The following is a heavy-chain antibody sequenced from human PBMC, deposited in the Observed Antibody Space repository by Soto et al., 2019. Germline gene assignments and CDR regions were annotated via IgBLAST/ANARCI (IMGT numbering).Heavy chain of an antibody. J-gene: IGHJ5*02. Sequence: EVQLVESGGGLVQPGGSLRLCCAASGFTFSSYWMSWVRQAPGKGLEWVANIKQDGSEKYYVDSVKGRFTISRDNAKNSLYLQMNSLRAEDTAVYYCARSIAARLNWFDPWGQGTLVTVSS. D-gene: IGHD6-6*01. CDR3: ARSIAARLNWFDP. V-gene: IGHV3-7*01. CDR2: IKQDGSEK. CDR1: GFTFSSYW.